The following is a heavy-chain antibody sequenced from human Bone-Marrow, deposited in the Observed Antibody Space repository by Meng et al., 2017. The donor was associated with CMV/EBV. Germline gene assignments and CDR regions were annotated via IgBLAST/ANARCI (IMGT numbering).Heavy chain of an antibody. CDR3: ARDRDRSSSQRFDY. CDR2: ISWNSGSI. D-gene: IGHD6-6*01. CDR1: GFTFDDYA. V-gene: IGHV3-9*01. J-gene: IGHJ4*02. Sequence: SLKISCAASGFTFDDYAMHWVRQAPGKGLEWVSGISWNSGSIGYADSVKGRFTISRDNAENSLYLQMNSLRAEDTAVYYCARDRDRSSSQRFDYWGQGTLVTVSS.